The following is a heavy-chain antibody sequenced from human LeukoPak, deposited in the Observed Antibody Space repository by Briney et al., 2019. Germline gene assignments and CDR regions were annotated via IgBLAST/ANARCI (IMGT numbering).Heavy chain of an antibody. CDR1: GYTFTSYD. CDR3: ATRRVTLYPGGMDV. CDR2: MNPNSGNT. D-gene: IGHD1-14*01. V-gene: IGHV1-8*01. J-gene: IGHJ6*02. Sequence: ASVKVSCKASGYTFTSYDINWVRQATGQGLEWMGWMNPNSGNTGYAQKFQGRVTMTRNTSISTAYMELSSLRSEDTAVYYCATRRVTLYPGGMDVWGQGTTVTVFS.